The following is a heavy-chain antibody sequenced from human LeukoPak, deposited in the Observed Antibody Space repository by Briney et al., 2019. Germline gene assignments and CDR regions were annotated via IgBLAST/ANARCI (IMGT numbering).Heavy chain of an antibody. CDR1: GFTFSSYE. CDR2: ISSSGSTI. CDR3: ARGRAARPRRHGSNWFDP. Sequence: GGSLRLSCAASGFTFSSYEMNWVRQAPGKGLEWVSYISSSGSTIYYADSVKGRFTISRDNAKNSLYLQMTSLRAEDTAVYYCARGRAARPRRHGSNWFDPWGQGTLVTVSS. J-gene: IGHJ5*02. D-gene: IGHD6-6*01. V-gene: IGHV3-48*03.